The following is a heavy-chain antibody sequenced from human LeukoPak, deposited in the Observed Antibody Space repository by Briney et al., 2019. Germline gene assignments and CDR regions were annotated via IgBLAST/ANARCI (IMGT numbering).Heavy chain of an antibody. Sequence: GGSLRLSCAASGFTFSSYAMSWVRQAPGKRLEWVSAISGSGGSTYYADSVKGRLPISRDNSKNTLYLQMNSLRAEDTAVYYCAKAPYYDILTGYYNAPYYYYMDVWGKGTTVTVSS. CDR2: ISGSGGST. D-gene: IGHD3-9*01. CDR1: GFTFSSYA. J-gene: IGHJ6*03. CDR3: AKAPYYDILTGYYNAPYYYYMDV. V-gene: IGHV3-23*01.